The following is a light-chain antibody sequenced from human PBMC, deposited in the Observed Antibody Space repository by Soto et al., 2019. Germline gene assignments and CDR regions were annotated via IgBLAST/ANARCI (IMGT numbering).Light chain of an antibody. J-gene: IGLJ1*01. CDR3: SSYTSSSTEV. CDR2: DVN. V-gene: IGLV2-14*03. Sequence: QSALTQPASVFGCPGQSITSSCTGASSDVGGYNYVSWYQHHPGKAPKLLIYDVNSRPSGVSDRFSGSKSGNTASLTISGLQAEDEADYYCSSYTSSSTEVVGTGTKVPVL. CDR1: SSDVGGYNY.